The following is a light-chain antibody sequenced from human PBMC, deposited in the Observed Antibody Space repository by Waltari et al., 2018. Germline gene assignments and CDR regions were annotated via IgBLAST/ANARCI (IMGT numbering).Light chain of an antibody. CDR3: CSYAGAGTGV. CDR2: EVG. CDR1: SGDVGGYNL. V-gene: IGLV2-23*02. J-gene: IGLJ3*02. Sequence: QSALTQPASVSGSPGQSITLSCTGTSGDVGGYNLVPWYHQHPGKAPKLMIYEVGKRPSGISNRFSGSKSGNTASLTISGLQAEDEADYYCCSYAGAGTGVFGGGTKVTVL.